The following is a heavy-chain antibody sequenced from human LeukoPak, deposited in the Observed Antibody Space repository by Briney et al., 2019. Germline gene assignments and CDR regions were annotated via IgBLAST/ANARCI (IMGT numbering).Heavy chain of an antibody. CDR2: IYSGGTT. V-gene: IGHV3-53*01. CDR3: AKDRVGAILYFDY. Sequence: GGSLRLSCAVSGFTVSGNYMSWVRQAPGKGLEWVSLIYSGGTTYYADSVKGRFTISRDNSKNTLYLQMNSLRAEDTAVYYCAKDRVGAILYFDYWGLGTLVTVSS. D-gene: IGHD1-26*01. J-gene: IGHJ4*02. CDR1: GFTVSGNY.